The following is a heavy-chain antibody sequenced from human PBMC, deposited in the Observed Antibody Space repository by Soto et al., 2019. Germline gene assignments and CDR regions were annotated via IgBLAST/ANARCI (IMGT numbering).Heavy chain of an antibody. CDR1: GGTFSSYA. D-gene: IGHD6-19*01. J-gene: IGHJ5*02. V-gene: IGHV1-69*12. Sequence: QVQLVQSGAEVKKPGSSVKVSCKASGGTFSSYAISWVRQAPGQGLEWMGGIIPIFGTANYAQKFQGRVTITAXXSXRXAYMEVSSVRSEDRAVYYCARDGGEYISGWYNWFDPWGQGTLVTVSS. CDR2: IIPIFGTA. CDR3: ARDGGEYISGWYNWFDP.